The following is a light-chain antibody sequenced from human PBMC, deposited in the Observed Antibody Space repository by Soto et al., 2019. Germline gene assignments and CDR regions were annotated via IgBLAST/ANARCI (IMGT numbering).Light chain of an antibody. Sequence: DIQMTQSPSSVSASVGDRVTITCRASQDISSRLGWYQQKPGKAPKLLIYVSSTLQSGVPSRFSGSGSGTEFTLTISSLQPEDFATYYCQQANTFPRTFGQGTKVDIK. J-gene: IGKJ1*01. CDR3: QQANTFPRT. CDR2: VSS. CDR1: QDISSR. V-gene: IGKV1-12*01.